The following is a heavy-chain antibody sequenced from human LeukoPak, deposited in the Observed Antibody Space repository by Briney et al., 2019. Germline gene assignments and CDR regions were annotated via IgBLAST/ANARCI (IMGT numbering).Heavy chain of an antibody. CDR1: GGSISSGSYY. CDR2: VHTSGST. CDR3: ARDFRSGGSFFDY. J-gene: IGHJ4*02. D-gene: IGHD2-15*01. V-gene: IGHV4-61*02. Sequence: PSQTLSLTCTVSGGSISSGSYYWSWIRQPAGKGLEWIGRVHTSGSTNYNPSLKSRLTISVDTSKNQFSLRLSSVTAADTAVYYCARDFRSGGSFFDYWGQGTLVTVSS.